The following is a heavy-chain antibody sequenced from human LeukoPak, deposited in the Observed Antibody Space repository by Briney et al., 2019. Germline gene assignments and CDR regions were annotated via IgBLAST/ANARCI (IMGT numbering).Heavy chain of an antibody. V-gene: IGHV4-59*01. CDR3: ARYSGTYLLF. CDR2: IFYTGST. J-gene: IGHJ4*02. CDR1: GDSISGYY. Sequence: SETLSLTCTVSGDSISGYYWTWIRQPPGKGLEWIGYIFYTGSTSYNPSLKSRVTISLDTSMNHFSLNLSSMTAADTAVYYCARYSGTYLLFWGQGTLVTVSS. D-gene: IGHD1-26*01.